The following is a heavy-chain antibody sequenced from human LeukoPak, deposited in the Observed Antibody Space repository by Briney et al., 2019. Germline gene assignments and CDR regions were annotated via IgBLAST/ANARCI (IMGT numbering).Heavy chain of an antibody. D-gene: IGHD3-16*02. CDR1: EFTFSNYW. CDR3: AKEDRLRLGELSLLGNY. Sequence: GGSLRLSCAASEFTFSNYWMCWVRQPPGKGLEWVANIKQDGSQRYYVDSVKGRFTISRDNAKNSLYLQMNSLRAEDTAVYYCAKEDRLRLGELSLLGNYWGQGTLVTVSS. J-gene: IGHJ4*02. V-gene: IGHV3-7*03. CDR2: IKQDGSQR.